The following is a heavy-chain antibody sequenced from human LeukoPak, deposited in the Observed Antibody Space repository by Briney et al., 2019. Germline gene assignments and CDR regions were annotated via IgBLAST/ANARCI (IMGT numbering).Heavy chain of an antibody. Sequence: ASVKVSCKASGGTFSSYAISWVRRAPGQGLEWMGGIIPIFGTANYAQKFQGRVTITTDESTSTAYMELSSLRSEDTAVYYCARDRYPGGSSWYSWFDPWGQGTLVTVSS. CDR3: ARDRYPGGSSWYSWFDP. CDR2: IIPIFGTA. D-gene: IGHD6-13*01. V-gene: IGHV1-69*05. CDR1: GGTFSSYA. J-gene: IGHJ5*02.